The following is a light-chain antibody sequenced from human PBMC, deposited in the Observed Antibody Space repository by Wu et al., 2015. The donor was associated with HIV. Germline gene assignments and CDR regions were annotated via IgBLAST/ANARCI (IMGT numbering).Light chain of an antibody. CDR2: DAS. CDR1: QSVSSSY. V-gene: IGKV3-20*01. CDR3: QQYGSSPRT. J-gene: IGKJ1*01. Sequence: EIVLTQSPGTLSLSPGERATLSCRASQSVSSSYLAWYQQKPGQAPRLLIKDASNRASGIPDRFSGGGSGTDFTLTISSLEPEDFAVYYCQQYGSSPRTFGQGTKVEIK.